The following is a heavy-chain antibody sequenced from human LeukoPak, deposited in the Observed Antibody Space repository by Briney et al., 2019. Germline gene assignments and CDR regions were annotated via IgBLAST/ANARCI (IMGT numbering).Heavy chain of an antibody. CDR3: AREGRGDLGTYYYYMDV. CDR1: GYSISSGYY. CDR2: IYHSGAT. D-gene: IGHD3-16*01. J-gene: IGHJ6*03. V-gene: IGHV4-38-2*02. Sequence: SETLSLTCTVSGYSISSGYYWGWIRQSPEKGLEWIGSIYHSGATYYNPSLKSRVTISVDTSKNQFSLKLSSVTAADTAVYYCAREGRGDLGTYYYYMDVWGKGITVTVSS.